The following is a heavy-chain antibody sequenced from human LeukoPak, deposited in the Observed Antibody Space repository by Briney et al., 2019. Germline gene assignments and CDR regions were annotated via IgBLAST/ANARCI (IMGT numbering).Heavy chain of an antibody. D-gene: IGHD2-2*01. CDR2: ISAYNGYT. Sequence: ASVKVSCKASGYTFTNYYITWVRQAPGQGLEWMGWISAYNGYTNYAQKLQGRVTMTTDTSTSTAYMELRSLRSDDTAVYYCARDHGIVVVPAATSIYYMDVWGKGTTVTVSS. CDR1: GYTFTNYY. V-gene: IGHV1-18*01. CDR3: ARDHGIVVVPAATSIYYMDV. J-gene: IGHJ6*03.